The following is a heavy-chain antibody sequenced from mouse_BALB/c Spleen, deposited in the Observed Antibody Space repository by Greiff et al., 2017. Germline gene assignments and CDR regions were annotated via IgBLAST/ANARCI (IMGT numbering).Heavy chain of an antibody. CDR3: ARWLRAMDY. CDR1: GYNFTSYW. V-gene: IGHV1-55*01. Sequence: VQLQQPGAELVKPGTSVKLSCKASGYNFTSYWINWVKLRPGQGLEWIGDIYPGSGSTNYNEKFKSKATLTVDTSSSTAYMQLSSLASEDSALYYCARWLRAMDYWGQGTSVTVSS. CDR2: IYPGSGST. D-gene: IGHD2-2*01. J-gene: IGHJ4*01.